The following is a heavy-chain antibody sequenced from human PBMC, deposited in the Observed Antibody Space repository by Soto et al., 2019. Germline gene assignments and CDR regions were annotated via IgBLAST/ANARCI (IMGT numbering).Heavy chain of an antibody. CDR2: IIPIFGTA. V-gene: IGHV1-69*06. CDR1: GGTFSSYA. Sequence: SVKVSCKASGGTFSSYAISWVRQAPGQGLEWMGGIIPIFGTANYAQKFQGRATITADKSTSTAYMELSSLRSEDTAVYYCARGPAGIAAQVFDYWGQGTLVTVSS. CDR3: ARGPAGIAAQVFDY. D-gene: IGHD6-13*01. J-gene: IGHJ4*02.